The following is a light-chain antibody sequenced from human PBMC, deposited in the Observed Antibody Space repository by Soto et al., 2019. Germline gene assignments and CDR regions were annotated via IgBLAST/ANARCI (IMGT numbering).Light chain of an antibody. CDR2: DAS. Sequence: EIVLTQSPATLSLSPGERATLSCRATESLGWYLAWYQQRPGQSPRLLIYDASNRATGVPARFSGSGSGTDFTLTIDSLEPEDFAVYYCQQRVNWPPTFGGGTKVEI. V-gene: IGKV3-11*01. CDR1: ESLGWY. J-gene: IGKJ4*01. CDR3: QQRVNWPPT.